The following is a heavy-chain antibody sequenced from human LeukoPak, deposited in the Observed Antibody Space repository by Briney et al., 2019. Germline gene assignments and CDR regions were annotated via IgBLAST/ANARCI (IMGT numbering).Heavy chain of an antibody. CDR3: ARGTRGDYVSGWFDP. Sequence: KPSETLSLTCAVYGGSFCGYYWSWIREPPGKGVEWIGEINHSGSTNYNPSLKSRVTISVDTSKNQFSLKLSSVTAADTAVYYCARGTRGDYVSGWFDPWGQGTLVTVSS. CDR1: GGSFCGYY. J-gene: IGHJ5*02. V-gene: IGHV4-34*01. CDR2: INHSGST. D-gene: IGHD4-17*01.